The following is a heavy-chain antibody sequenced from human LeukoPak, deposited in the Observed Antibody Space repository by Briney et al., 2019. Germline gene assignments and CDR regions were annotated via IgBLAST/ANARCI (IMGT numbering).Heavy chain of an antibody. CDR3: ARDTSGFDY. J-gene: IGHJ4*02. CDR2: IWHDGSNK. Sequence: GGSLRLSCAASGFTFNSYAMHWVRQAPGKGPEWVAVIWHDGSNKYYADSVKGRFTISRDNSKNTLYLQMNSLRAEDAAVYYCARDTSGFDYWGQGTLVTVSS. D-gene: IGHD3-10*01. V-gene: IGHV3-33*01. CDR1: GFTFNSYA.